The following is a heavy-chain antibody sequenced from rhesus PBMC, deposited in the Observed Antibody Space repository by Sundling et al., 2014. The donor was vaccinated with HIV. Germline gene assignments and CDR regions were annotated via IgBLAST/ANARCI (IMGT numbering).Heavy chain of an antibody. CDR1: GFTFSSYG. CDR2: INSGGGST. V-gene: IGHV3S42*01. D-gene: IGHD3-28*01. CDR3: AAEGIDYDTRFDY. J-gene: IGHJ4*01. Sequence: EIQLVETGGGLVQPGGSLKLSCAASGFTFSSYGMSWVRQAPGKGLEWVSTINSGGGSTYYADSVKGRFTISRDNSKNTLSLQMSSLRAEDTAVYYCAAEGIDYDTRFDYWGQGVLVTVSS.